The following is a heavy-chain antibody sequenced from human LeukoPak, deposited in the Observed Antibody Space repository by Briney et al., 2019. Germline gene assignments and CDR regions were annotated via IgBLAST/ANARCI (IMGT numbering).Heavy chain of an antibody. J-gene: IGHJ4*02. CDR3: AKDALHSTTYYYDSSGYPDY. D-gene: IGHD3-22*01. CDR1: GFTFDDYA. Sequence: GRSLRLSCAASGFTFDDYAMHWVRQAPGKGLEWVSGISWNSGSIVYADSVKGRFTISRDNAKNSLYLQMNSLRAEDTALYYCAKDALHSTTYYYDSSGYPDYWGQGTLVTVSS. CDR2: ISWNSGSI. V-gene: IGHV3-9*01.